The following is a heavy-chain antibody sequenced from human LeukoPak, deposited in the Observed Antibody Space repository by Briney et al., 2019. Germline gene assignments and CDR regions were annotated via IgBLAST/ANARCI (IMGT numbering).Heavy chain of an antibody. CDR1: GFTFSSYA. J-gene: IGHJ4*02. V-gene: IGHV3-30-3*01. Sequence: PGGSLRLSCAASGFTFSSYAMHWVRQAPGKGLEWVAVISYDGSNKYYADSVKGRFTISRDNSKNTLYLQMNSLRAEDTAVYYCASVDTAMVTSPYYFDYWGQGTLVTVSS. D-gene: IGHD5-18*01. CDR2: ISYDGSNK. CDR3: ASVDTAMVTSPYYFDY.